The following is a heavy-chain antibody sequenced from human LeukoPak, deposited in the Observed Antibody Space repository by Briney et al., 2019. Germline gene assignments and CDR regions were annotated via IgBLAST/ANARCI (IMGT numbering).Heavy chain of an antibody. CDR2: IRFDGSEN. J-gene: IGHJ4*02. Sequence: PGGSLRLSCAASTFTFTRDGMHWVRQAPGKGLEWVSFIRFDGSENYNADSVKGRFTISRDNAKNSLYLQMNSLRADDTAVYYCARDRVTKQAPPGYWGQGTLVTVSS. CDR3: ARDRVTKQAPPGY. V-gene: IGHV3-30*02. D-gene: IGHD2-8*01. CDR1: TFTFTRDG.